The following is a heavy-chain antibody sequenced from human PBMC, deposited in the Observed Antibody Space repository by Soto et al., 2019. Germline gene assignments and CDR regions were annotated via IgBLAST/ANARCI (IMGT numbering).Heavy chain of an antibody. V-gene: IGHV3-30*03. CDR3: ARDQSGYSSGFLDY. CDR1: GFTFSSYG. Sequence: PGGSLRLSCAASGFTFSSYGMNWVRQAPGKGLEWVAVISYDGSNKYYADSVKGRFTISRDNSKNTLYLQMNSLRAEDTAVYYCARDQSGYSSGFLDYWGQGTLVTVSS. CDR2: ISYDGSNK. J-gene: IGHJ4*02. D-gene: IGHD6-19*01.